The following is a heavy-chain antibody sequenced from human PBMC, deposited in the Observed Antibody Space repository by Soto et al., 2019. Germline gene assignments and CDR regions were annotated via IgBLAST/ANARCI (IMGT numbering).Heavy chain of an antibody. CDR1: GLTFSGSA. V-gene: IGHV3-73*02. CDR3: TIHPYSRDYYLGY. J-gene: IGHJ4*02. CDR2: IRSKVNSYAT. D-gene: IGHD3-22*01. Sequence: EVQLVESGGGLVQPGGSLKLSCVASGLTFSGSAMHWVRQASGKGLEWVGRIRSKVNSYATAYAASVKGRFTISRDDSKNTAYLQMNSLKTEDTAVYYGTIHPYSRDYYLGYWGQGTLVNVSS.